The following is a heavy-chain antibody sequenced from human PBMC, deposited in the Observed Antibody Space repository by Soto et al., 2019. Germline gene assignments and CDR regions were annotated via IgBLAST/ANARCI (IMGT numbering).Heavy chain of an antibody. CDR1: GFTFSSYW. CDR3: ARGGHCSPTSCHTSRSSFDI. V-gene: IGHV3-7*01. J-gene: IGHJ3*02. Sequence: VHLVESGGGLVQPGGSLRLSCAVSGFTFSSYWMSWVRQAPGKGLEWVANIKQDGSEKYYMDSEKGRFTISRDNAKNSLFLQVNSLRVEDTAVYYCARGGHCSPTSCHTSRSSFDIWGLGTMVTVSS. D-gene: IGHD2-2*01. CDR2: IKQDGSEK.